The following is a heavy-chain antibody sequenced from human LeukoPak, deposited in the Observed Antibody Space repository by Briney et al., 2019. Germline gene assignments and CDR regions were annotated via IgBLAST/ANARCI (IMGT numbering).Heavy chain of an antibody. CDR1: GFTLSSYS. CDR2: INSSRSTI. J-gene: IGHJ3*02. D-gene: IGHD3-22*01. V-gene: IGHV3-48*02. Sequence: GGSLRLSCAASGFTLSSYSMNWVRQAPGKGLEWVSYINSSRSTIYYADSVKGRFTISRDNAKNSLYLQMNSLRDEDTAVYYCARERHYYDSSGYYLDAFDIWGQGTMVTVSS. CDR3: ARERHYYDSSGYYLDAFDI.